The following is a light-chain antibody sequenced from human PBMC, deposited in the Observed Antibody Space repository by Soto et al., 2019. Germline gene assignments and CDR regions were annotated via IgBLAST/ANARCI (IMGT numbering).Light chain of an antibody. CDR2: AAS. CDR1: QDVATW. CDR3: QQANSFPIT. V-gene: IGKV1-12*01. Sequence: DLQITQSPSSMSASLGDRVIITCRASQDVATWLAWYQQRPGKAPKLLIYAASSLQSGVPSRFSGSGSGTDFTLTISNLQPVDFATYYCQQANSFPITFGQGTRLDIK. J-gene: IGKJ5*01.